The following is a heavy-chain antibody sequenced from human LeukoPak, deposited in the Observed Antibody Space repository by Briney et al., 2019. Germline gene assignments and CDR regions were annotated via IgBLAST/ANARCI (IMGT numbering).Heavy chain of an antibody. CDR3: TTRACHAGGCSSSFYYYYGLHF. CDR2: IIPIFGTA. V-gene: IGHV1-69*13. Sequence: SVKVSCKASGNSISNYAVSWVRQAPGQGFEWMGGIIPIFGTADYAQKFQGRVTITADQSTSTTYMALSSLKSEDTATYYCTTRACHAGGCSSSFYYYYGLHFWGQGTTVPVSS. CDR1: GNSISNYA. J-gene: IGHJ6*02. D-gene: IGHD2-15*01.